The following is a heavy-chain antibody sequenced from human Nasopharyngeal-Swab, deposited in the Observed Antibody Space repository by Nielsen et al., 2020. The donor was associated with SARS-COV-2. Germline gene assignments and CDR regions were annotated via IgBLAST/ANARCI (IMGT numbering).Heavy chain of an antibody. Sequence: WIRQPPGKGLEWIGSIYYSGSTYYNPSLKSRVTISVDTSKNQFSLKLSSVTAADTAVYYCARHGTTVTGNYAFDIWGQGTMVTVSS. CDR2: IYYSGST. J-gene: IGHJ3*02. D-gene: IGHD4-17*01. V-gene: IGHV4-39*01. CDR3: ARHGTTVTGNYAFDI.